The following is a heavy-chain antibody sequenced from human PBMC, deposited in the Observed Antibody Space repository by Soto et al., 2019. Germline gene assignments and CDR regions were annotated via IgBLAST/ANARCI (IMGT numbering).Heavy chain of an antibody. D-gene: IGHD1-1*01. CDR2: INPNSGGT. CDR1: GYTFTGYY. Sequence: GSVKVSCKASGYTFTGYYMHWVGQAPGQGLEWMGWINPNSGGTNYAQKFQGWVAMTSDTSISTAYMELSRLRSDDKAVDYCASVGDRRNGTAVYGLYGMDVWGQGTTVTVSS. V-gene: IGHV1-2*04. CDR3: ASVGDRRNGTAVYGLYGMDV. J-gene: IGHJ6*02.